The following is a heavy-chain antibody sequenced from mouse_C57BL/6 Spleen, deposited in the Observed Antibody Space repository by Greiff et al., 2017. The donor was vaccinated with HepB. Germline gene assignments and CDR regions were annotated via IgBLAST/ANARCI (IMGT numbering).Heavy chain of an antibody. J-gene: IGHJ3*01. CDR2: ISDGGSYT. Sequence: EVQGVESGGGLVKPGGSLKLSCAASGFTFSSYAMSWVRQTPEKRLEWVATISDGGSYTYYPDNVKGRFPISRDNAKNNLYLQMSHLKSEDTAMYYCAREDYNRFAYWGQGTLVTVSA. V-gene: IGHV5-4*01. CDR3: AREDYNRFAY. CDR1: GFTFSSYA. D-gene: IGHD2-4*01.